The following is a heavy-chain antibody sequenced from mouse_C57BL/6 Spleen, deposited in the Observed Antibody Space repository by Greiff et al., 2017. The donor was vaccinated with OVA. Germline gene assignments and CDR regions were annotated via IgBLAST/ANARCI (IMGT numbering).Heavy chain of an antibody. Sequence: VQLMESGAELVRPGTSVKMSCKASGYTFTNYWIGWAKQRPGHGLEWIGDIYPGGGYTNYNEKFKGKATLTADKSSSTAYMQFSSLTSEDSAIYYCARGGDYDGYYDYWGQGTTLTVSS. CDR3: ARGGDYDGYYDY. CDR1: GYTFTNYW. J-gene: IGHJ2*01. V-gene: IGHV1-63*01. CDR2: IYPGGGYT. D-gene: IGHD2-3*01.